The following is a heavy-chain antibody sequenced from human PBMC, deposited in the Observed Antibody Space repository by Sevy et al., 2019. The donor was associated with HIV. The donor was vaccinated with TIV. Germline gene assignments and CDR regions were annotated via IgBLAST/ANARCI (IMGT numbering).Heavy chain of an antibody. CDR3: ARDCNSASCLWGMDV. Sequence: GGSLRLSCVASGFTFSNFWMSWVRQAPGKGLEWVANIKRDGSEKYYVASVKRRFTISRDNAKTSLYLQMNSLRVEDTAVYYCARDCNSASCLWGMDVWGQGTMVTVSS. J-gene: IGHJ6*02. CDR2: IKRDGSEK. V-gene: IGHV3-7*03. D-gene: IGHD1-26*01. CDR1: GFTFSNFW.